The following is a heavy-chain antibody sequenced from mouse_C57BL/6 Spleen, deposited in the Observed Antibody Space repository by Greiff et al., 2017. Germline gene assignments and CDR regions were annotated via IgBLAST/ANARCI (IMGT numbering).Heavy chain of an antibody. CDR3: AREGNMGLRRGFDD. D-gene: IGHD2-4*01. V-gene: IGHV1-18*01. CDR2: INPNNGGT. J-gene: IGHJ2*01. CDR1: GYTFTDYN. Sequence: VQLKQSGPELVKPGASVKIPCKASGYTFTDYNMDWVKQSHGKSLEWIGDINPNNGGTIYNQKFKGKATLPVDKSSSTAYMELRSLTSEDTAVYYCAREGNMGLRRGFDDWGQGTTLTVSS.